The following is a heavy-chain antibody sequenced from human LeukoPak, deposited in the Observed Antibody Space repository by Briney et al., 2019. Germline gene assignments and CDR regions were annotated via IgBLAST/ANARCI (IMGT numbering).Heavy chain of an antibody. CDR2: IYYSGST. CDR1: GGSISSYY. Sequence: PSETLSLTCTVSGGSISSYYWSWIRQPPGKGLEWIGYIYYSGSTNYYPSLKSRVTISVDTSKNQFSLKLSSVTAEDTAVYYCARHRGISMIVVHAFDIWGQGTMVTVSS. J-gene: IGHJ3*02. D-gene: IGHD3-22*01. CDR3: ARHRGISMIVVHAFDI. V-gene: IGHV4-59*01.